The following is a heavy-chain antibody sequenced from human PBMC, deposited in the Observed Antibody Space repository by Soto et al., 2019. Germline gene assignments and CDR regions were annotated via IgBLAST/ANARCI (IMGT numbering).Heavy chain of an antibody. Sequence: SLALTGAESGYDITTGCFSWTWVPQRLGGGWEWIGDVYHRARNQYHPSLKGRVSISVDTSRSLFSLRLTHLTAADTAVYFCHSGSAAPLSLLYFVTWSQGTPVTASS. V-gene: IGHV4-30-2*01. D-gene: IGHD2-15*01. CDR2: VYHRARN. J-gene: IGHJ4*02. CDR3: HSGSAAPLSLLYFVT. CDR1: GYDITTGCFS.